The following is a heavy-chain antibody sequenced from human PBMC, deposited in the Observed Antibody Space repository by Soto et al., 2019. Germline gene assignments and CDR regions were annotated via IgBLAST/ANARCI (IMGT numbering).Heavy chain of an antibody. J-gene: IGHJ6*02. CDR1: GFTFSSYS. CDR3: ANASPYYYGMDV. CDR2: ISSSSSTT. V-gene: IGHV3-48*01. Sequence: PGGSLRLSCAASGFTFSSYSMNWVRQAPGKGLEWVSYISSSSSTTYYADSVKGRFTISRDNAKNTLYLQMNSLRAEDTAVYYCANASPYYYGMDVWGQGTTVTVSS.